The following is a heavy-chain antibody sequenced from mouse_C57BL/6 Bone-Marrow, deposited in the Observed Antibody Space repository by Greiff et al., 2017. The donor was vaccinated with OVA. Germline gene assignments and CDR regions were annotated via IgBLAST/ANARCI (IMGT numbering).Heavy chain of an antibody. Sequence: QVQLKESGPELVKPGASVKISCKASGYAFSSSWMNWVKQRPGKGLEWIGRIYPGDGDTNYNGKFKGKGTLTADTSYSTAYNTLSSLTSEDSAVYFCAVRYYFDYWGQGTTRTVSS. CDR2: IYPGDGDT. D-gene: IGHD2-14*01. CDR1: GYAFSSSW. J-gene: IGHJ2*01. CDR3: AVRYYFDY. V-gene: IGHV1-82*01.